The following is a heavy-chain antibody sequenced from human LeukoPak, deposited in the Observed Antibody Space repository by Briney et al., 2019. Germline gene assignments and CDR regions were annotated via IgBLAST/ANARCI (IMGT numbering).Heavy chain of an antibody. CDR1: GGSVSSYY. J-gene: IGHJ6*02. CDR2: IYYSGST. V-gene: IGHV4-59*02. CDR3: ARDNWNYGSSMDV. Sequence: PSETLSLTCTVSGGSVSSYYWSWIRQPPGKGLEWIGYIYYSGSTNYNPSLKSRVTISVDTSKNQFSLKLSSVTAADTAVYHCARDNWNYGSSMDVWGQGTTVTVSS. D-gene: IGHD1-7*01.